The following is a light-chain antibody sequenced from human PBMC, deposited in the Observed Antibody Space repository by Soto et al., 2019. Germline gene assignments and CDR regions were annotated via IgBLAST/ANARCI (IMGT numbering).Light chain of an antibody. V-gene: IGKV1-5*01. CDR2: DAS. Sequence: DIQMTQSPSTLSASVGDRVTITCRASQSISSWLAWYQQKPGKAPKLLIYDASSLESGVPSRFSGSGSGTEFTLTLSSLQPDDFATYCCQQYNRYSPTFGQGTKVEIK. CDR1: QSISSW. CDR3: QQYNRYSPT. J-gene: IGKJ1*01.